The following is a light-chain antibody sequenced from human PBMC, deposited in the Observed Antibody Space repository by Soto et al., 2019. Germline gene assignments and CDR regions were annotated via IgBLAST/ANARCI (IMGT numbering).Light chain of an antibody. CDR2: AAS. Sequence: DIQMTQSPSALSASVGDRVTIACRASQHITTYVNWYQQKPGTAPQLLIYAASNLQSGVPSRFSGSGSGTDFTLTISSLQPEDIATYWCQQSFNSPQTFGPGTKLEIK. V-gene: IGKV1-39*01. J-gene: IGKJ2*01. CDR1: QHITTY. CDR3: QQSFNSPQT.